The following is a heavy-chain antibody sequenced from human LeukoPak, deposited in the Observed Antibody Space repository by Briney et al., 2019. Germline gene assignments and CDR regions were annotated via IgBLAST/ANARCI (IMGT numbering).Heavy chain of an antibody. CDR3: ARVRGAGAWFDP. Sequence: PSETLSLTCAVYGGSFSGYYWSWIRQPPGKGLEWIEEINHSGSTNYNPSLKSRVTISVDTSKNQFSLKLSSVTAADTAVYYCARVRGAGAWFDPWGQGTLVTVSS. D-gene: IGHD1-26*01. J-gene: IGHJ5*02. CDR2: INHSGST. V-gene: IGHV4-34*01. CDR1: GGSFSGYY.